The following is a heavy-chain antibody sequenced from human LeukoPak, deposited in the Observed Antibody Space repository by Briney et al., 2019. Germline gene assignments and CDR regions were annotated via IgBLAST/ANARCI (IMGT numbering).Heavy chain of an antibody. D-gene: IGHD5-24*01. Sequence: GGSLRLSCAASGFTFSSYAMSWVRHAPGKGLEWVSGISGSGSNIYYLDSVKGRFTISRDNSTNTLYLQMISLRGDDTALYYCASPRDGSNSGAFDIWGQGTLVTVFS. CDR2: ISGSGSNI. CDR3: ASPRDGSNSGAFDI. V-gene: IGHV3-23*01. J-gene: IGHJ3*02. CDR1: GFTFSSYA.